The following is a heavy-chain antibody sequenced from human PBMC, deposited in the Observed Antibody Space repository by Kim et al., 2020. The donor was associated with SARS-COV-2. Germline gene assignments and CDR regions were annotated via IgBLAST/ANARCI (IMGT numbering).Heavy chain of an antibody. V-gene: IGHV3-30*18. CDR1: GFTFSSYG. D-gene: IGHD6-6*01. CDR2: ISYDGSNK. CDR3: AKDYPSGEQLVFPWAFDY. J-gene: IGHJ4*02. Sequence: GGSLRLSCAASGFTFSSYGMHWVRQAPGKGLEWVAVISYDGSNKYYADSVKGRFTISRDNSKNTLYLQMNSLRAEDTAVYYCAKDYPSGEQLVFPWAFDYWGQGTLVTVSS.